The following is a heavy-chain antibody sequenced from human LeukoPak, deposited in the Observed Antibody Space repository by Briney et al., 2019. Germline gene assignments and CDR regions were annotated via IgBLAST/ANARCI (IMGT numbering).Heavy chain of an antibody. CDR1: GGSISSGDYS. J-gene: IGHJ4*02. Sequence: SETLSLTCAVSGGSISSGDYSWSWIRQPPGKGLEWIGYIFQSGSTYYNPSLKSRVTISVDRSKNQFSLKLSSVAAADTAVYYCARRAVAGFDYFDYWGQGTLVTVSS. D-gene: IGHD6-19*01. CDR3: ARRAVAGFDYFDY. CDR2: IFQSGST. V-gene: IGHV4-30-2*01.